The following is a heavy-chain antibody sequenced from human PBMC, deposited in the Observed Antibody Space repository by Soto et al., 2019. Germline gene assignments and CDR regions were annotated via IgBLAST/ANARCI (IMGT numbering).Heavy chain of an antibody. J-gene: IGHJ6*02. D-gene: IGHD3-10*02. CDR3: ASVRGGYYYAMDV. V-gene: IGHV4-39*07. CDR1: GDSITSNSYF. CDR2: IYYSGST. Sequence: SETLSLTCTVSGDSITSNSYFWAWIRQPPGKGLEWIGSIYYSGSTYHNPSLKSRVTISVDKSNNQFSLKLSSVTAADTAVYYWASVRGGYYYAMDVWGQGTTVTVAS.